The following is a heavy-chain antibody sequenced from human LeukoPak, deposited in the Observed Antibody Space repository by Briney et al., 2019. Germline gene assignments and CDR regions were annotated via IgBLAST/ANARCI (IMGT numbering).Heavy chain of an antibody. CDR3: AGSDCTNGVCLYYFDY. J-gene: IGHJ4*02. V-gene: IGHV4-59*01. Sequence: SETLSLTCAVSGGSISSYYWSWIRQTPGKGLEWIGYIYYSGSTNYSPSLKSRVTISVDTSKNQFSLKLTSVTAADTAVYYCAGSDCTNGVCLYYFDYWGQGTLVTVSS. D-gene: IGHD2-8*01. CDR1: GGSISSYY. CDR2: IYYSGST.